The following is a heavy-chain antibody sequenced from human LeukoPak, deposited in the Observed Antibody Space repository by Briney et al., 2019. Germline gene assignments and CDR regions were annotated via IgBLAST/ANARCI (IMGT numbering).Heavy chain of an antibody. D-gene: IGHD2-15*01. CDR2: INPNSGGT. CDR1: GYTFTGYY. CDR3: ARDGSPLCSGGSCYRVDFFDY. V-gene: IGHV1-2*02. J-gene: IGHJ4*02. Sequence: ASVKVSCKASGYTFTGYYMHWVRQAPGQGLEWMGWINPNSGGTNYAQKFQGRDTMTRDTSISTAYMELSRLRSDDTAVYYCARDGSPLCSGGSCYRVDFFDYWGQGTLVTVSS.